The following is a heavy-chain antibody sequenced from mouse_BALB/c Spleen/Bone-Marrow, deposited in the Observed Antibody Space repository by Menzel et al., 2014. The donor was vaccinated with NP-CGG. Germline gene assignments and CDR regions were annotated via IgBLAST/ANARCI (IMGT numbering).Heavy chain of an antibody. V-gene: IGHV1-12*01. Sequence: QVQLQQSGAELVKPGASMKMSCKASGYTFXSYNLHWIKQKPGQGLEWIGAIYPGNGDTSYNQRFKGKATLTTDKSSNTAYMQLSSLTSEDSAVYYCAREGRSHFDHWGQGSTLTVSS. CDR3: AREGRSHFDH. J-gene: IGHJ2*01. CDR1: GYTFXSYN. CDR2: IYPGNGDT.